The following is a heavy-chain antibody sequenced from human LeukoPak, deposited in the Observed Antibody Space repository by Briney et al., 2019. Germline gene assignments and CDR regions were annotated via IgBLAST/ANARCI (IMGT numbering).Heavy chain of an antibody. Sequence: GGSLRLSCAASGFTFGSYAMSWVRQAPGKGLEWVSAISGSGGSTYYADSVKGRFTISRDNSKNTLYLQMNSLRAEDTAVYYCANGGEGNWFDPWGQGTLVTVSS. CDR2: ISGSGGST. V-gene: IGHV3-23*01. CDR1: GFTFGSYA. D-gene: IGHD3-10*01. J-gene: IGHJ5*02. CDR3: ANGGEGNWFDP.